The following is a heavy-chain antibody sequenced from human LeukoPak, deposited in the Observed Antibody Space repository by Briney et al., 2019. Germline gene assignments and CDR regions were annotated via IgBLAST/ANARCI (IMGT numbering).Heavy chain of an antibody. D-gene: IGHD2-15*01. Sequence: SETLSPTCSVSGDSISGNYWSWMRQPPGKGLEWIGYIYYSGTNNYNPSLKSRVTMSVDTSKNQFSLNLNSVTAADTAVYYCARLLAGCPGGRCRAHFDYWGQGTLVTVSS. CDR1: GDSISGNY. J-gene: IGHJ4*02. CDR2: IYYSGTN. V-gene: IGHV4-59*01. CDR3: ARLLAGCPGGRCRAHFDY.